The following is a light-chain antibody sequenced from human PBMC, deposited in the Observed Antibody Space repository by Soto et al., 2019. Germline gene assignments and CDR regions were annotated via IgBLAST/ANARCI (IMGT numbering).Light chain of an antibody. Sequence: QSALTQPASVSGSPEQSITISCTGTSSDVGGYNYVSWYQQHPGKAPKLMLYDVSKRPSGVPDRFSGSKSGNTASLTISGLQAEDEADYYCCSYAGSYSYYVFGTGTKLTVL. CDR2: DVS. J-gene: IGLJ1*01. CDR3: CSYAGSYSYYV. CDR1: SSDVGGYNY. V-gene: IGLV2-11*01.